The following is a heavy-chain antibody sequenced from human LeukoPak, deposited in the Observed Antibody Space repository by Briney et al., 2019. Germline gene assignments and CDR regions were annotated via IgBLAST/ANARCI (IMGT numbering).Heavy chain of an antibody. CDR2: IRYDGSNK. Sequence: PGGSLRLSCAASGFTFSSYAMSWVRQTPGKGLEWVAFIRYDGSNKYYADSVKGRFTISRDNSKNTLYLQMNSLRVEDTAVYYCARDLLANVRGNSFDYWGQGTLVTVSS. CDR1: GFTFSSYA. V-gene: IGHV3-30*02. J-gene: IGHJ4*02. CDR3: ARDLLANVRGNSFDY. D-gene: IGHD2-15*01.